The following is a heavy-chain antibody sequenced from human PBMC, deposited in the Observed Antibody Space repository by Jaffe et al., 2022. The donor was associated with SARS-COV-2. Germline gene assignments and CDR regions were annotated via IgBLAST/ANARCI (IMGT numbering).Heavy chain of an antibody. CDR2: IRSKAYGGTT. CDR1: GFTFGDYA. Sequence: EVQLVESGGGLVKPGRSLRLSCTASGFTFGDYAMSWFRQAPGKGLEWVGFIRSKAYGGTTEYAASVKGRFTISRDDSKSIAYLQMNSLKTEDTAVYYCTRDTNYYDSSGYLSHAFDIWGQGTMVTVSS. CDR3: TRDTNYYDSSGYLSHAFDI. D-gene: IGHD3-22*01. V-gene: IGHV3-49*05. J-gene: IGHJ3*02.